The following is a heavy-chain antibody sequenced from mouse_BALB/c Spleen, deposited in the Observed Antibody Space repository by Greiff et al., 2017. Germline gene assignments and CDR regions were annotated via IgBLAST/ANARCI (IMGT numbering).Heavy chain of an antibody. CDR2: ISSGGST. J-gene: IGHJ1*01. Sequence: EVQVVESGGGLVKPGGSLKLSCAASGFTFSSYAMSWVRQTPEKRLEWVASISSGGSTYYPDSVKGRFTISRDNARNILYLQMSSLRSEDTAMYYCARYQDYWYFDVWGAGTTVTVSS. CDR3: ARYQDYWYFDV. V-gene: IGHV5-6-5*01. D-gene: IGHD5-1*01. CDR1: GFTFSSYA.